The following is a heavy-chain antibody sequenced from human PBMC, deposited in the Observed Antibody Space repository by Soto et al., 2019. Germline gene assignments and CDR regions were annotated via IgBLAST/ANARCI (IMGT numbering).Heavy chain of an antibody. V-gene: IGHV3-15*01. CDR1: GFTFSNAW. CDR2: IKSKTDGGTT. J-gene: IGHJ3*02. Sequence: EVQLVESGGGLVKPGGSLRLSCAASGFTFSNAWMSWVRQAPGKGLEWVGRIKSKTDGGTTDYAAPVKGRFTISRDDSKNTQYLQMNSLKTEDTAVYYCTTDTPGPNDAFDIWGQGTMVTVSS. CDR3: TTDTPGPNDAFDI.